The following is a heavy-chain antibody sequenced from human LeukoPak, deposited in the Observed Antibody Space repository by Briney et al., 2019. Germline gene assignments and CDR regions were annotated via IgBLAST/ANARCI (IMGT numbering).Heavy chain of an antibody. D-gene: IGHD3-3*01. CDR1: GFTFDDYA. CDR2: ISWNSGSI. Sequence: PGGSLRLSCAASGFTFDDYAMHWVRQAPGKGLEWVSGISWNSGSIGYADSVKGRFTISRDNAKNSLYLQMNSLRAEDTAVYYCAKDPITIFVRVAGYYFDYWGQGTLVTVSS. CDR3: AKDPITIFVRVAGYYFDY. J-gene: IGHJ4*02. V-gene: IGHV3-9*01.